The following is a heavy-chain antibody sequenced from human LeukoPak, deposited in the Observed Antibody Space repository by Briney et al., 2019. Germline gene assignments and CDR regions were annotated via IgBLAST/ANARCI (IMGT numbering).Heavy chain of an antibody. CDR2: LSYSGST. D-gene: IGHD2-21*01. Sequence: PSETLSLTCTVSGGSISTSYYYWGWIRQPPGKGLEWIGTLSYSGSTYYNPSLKSRVTISVDPSKNQFSLKLSSVTAADTAVYYCARHLWDYYYYMDVWGKGTTDTISS. J-gene: IGHJ6*03. CDR1: GGSISTSYYY. V-gene: IGHV4-39*01. CDR3: ARHLWDYYYYMDV.